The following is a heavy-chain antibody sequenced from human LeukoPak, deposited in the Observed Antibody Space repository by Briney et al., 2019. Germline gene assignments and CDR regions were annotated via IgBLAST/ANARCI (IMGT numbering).Heavy chain of an antibody. J-gene: IGHJ5*02. CDR3: ARARHYDSEGGFDP. CDR2: IYSGGGT. V-gene: IGHV3-53*01. D-gene: IGHD3-22*01. CDR1: GFTVSNHY. Sequence: SGGSLRLSCTASGFTVSNHYMTWVRQAPGKGLEWVSTIYSGGGTFYADSVKGRFTISRDNSKNSLDLYMSSLRAEDTAVYYCARARHYDSEGGFDPWGQGTLVTVSS.